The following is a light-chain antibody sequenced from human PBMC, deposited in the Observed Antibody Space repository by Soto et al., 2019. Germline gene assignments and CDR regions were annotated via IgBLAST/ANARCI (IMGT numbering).Light chain of an antibody. V-gene: IGKV3-20*01. Sequence: EIVLTQSPATLSLSPGEGATLXWRASQSVSSYLAWYQQKPGQAPRLLIYDASNRATGIPARFSGSGSGTDFTLTISRLEPEDFAVYYCQQYGSSPQTFGQGTKVDI. CDR3: QQYGSSPQT. J-gene: IGKJ1*01. CDR2: DAS. CDR1: QSVSSY.